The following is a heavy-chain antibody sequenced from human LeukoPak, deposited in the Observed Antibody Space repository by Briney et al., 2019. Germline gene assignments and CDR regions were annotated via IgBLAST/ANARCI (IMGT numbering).Heavy chain of an antibody. CDR1: GFTFSNYW. D-gene: IGHD3-22*01. CDR2: INSVGSST. CDR3: AVDSSGYWAFDY. V-gene: IGHV3-74*01. J-gene: IGHJ4*02. Sequence: PGGSLRLSCAASGFTFSNYWMHWVRQAPGKGLVWVSGINSVGSSTSYADSVEGRFTISRDNAKNTLYLQMNSLRAEDTAVYYCAVDSSGYWAFDYWGQGTLVTVSS.